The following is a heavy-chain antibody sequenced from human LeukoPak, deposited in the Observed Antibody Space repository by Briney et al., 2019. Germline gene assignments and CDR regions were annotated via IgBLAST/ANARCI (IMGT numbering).Heavy chain of an antibody. J-gene: IGHJ4*02. D-gene: IGHD1-14*01. CDR1: GGSFSGYY. CDR3: ARDFREPFDY. CDR2: INHSGST. V-gene: IGHV4-34*01. Sequence: NPSETLSLTCAVYGGSFSGYYWSWIRQPPGKGLEWIGEINHSGSTNYNPSLKSRVTIPVDTSKNQFSLKLSSVTAADTAVYYCARDFREPFDYWGQGTLVTVSS.